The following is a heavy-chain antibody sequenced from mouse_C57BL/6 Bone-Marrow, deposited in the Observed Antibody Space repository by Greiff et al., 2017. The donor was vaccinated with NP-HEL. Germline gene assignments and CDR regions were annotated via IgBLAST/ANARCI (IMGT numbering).Heavy chain of an antibody. V-gene: IGHV5-12*01. CDR2: ISNGGGST. CDR3: SGRDYYGRSPHWYFDV. D-gene: IGHD1-1*01. Sequence: DVMLVESGGGLVQPGGSLKLSCAASGFTFSDYYMYWVRQTPEKRLEWVAYISNGGGSTYYPDTVKGRFTISRDNAKNTLYLQMSRLKSEDTAMYYCSGRDYYGRSPHWYFDVWGTGTTVTVSS. J-gene: IGHJ1*03. CDR1: GFTFSDYY.